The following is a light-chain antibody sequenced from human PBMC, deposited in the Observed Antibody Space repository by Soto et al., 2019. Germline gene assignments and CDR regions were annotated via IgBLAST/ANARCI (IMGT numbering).Light chain of an antibody. Sequence: DIHMTHSQPSLSASLVDRVTITCRANQDIRNYLGWYQQNPGKAPKRLIYSASSLQSGVPLRFSGSGSGTEFTLTISSLRPEDFATYFCLQYNDYPYTFGQGTKVDIK. CDR2: SAS. CDR1: QDIRNY. V-gene: IGKV1-17*01. J-gene: IGKJ2*01. CDR3: LQYNDYPYT.